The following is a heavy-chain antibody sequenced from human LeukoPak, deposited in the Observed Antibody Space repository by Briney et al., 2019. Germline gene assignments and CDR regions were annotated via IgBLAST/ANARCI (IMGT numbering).Heavy chain of an antibody. CDR1: GFTFSSYA. D-gene: IGHD6-19*01. CDR3: AKGDYSVAGTFDF. CDR2: ICGSGGST. Sequence: GGSLRLSCAASGFTFSSYAMSWVRQAPGKGLEWVSAICGSGGSTYYADSVEGRFTISRDKFKNTLYLQMNSLRAEDTAVYFCAKGDYSVAGTFDFWGQGTLVTVSS. V-gene: IGHV3-23*01. J-gene: IGHJ4*02.